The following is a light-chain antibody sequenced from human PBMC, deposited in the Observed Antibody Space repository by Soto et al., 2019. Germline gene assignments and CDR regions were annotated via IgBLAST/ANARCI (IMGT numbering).Light chain of an antibody. Sequence: EIVLTQSPVTLSLSPGERATLSCRASQSVSRYLAWYQQKPGQAPRLLIYGASTRATGIPARFSGSGSGTEFTLTISSLQPEDVATYYCQKYNSAPLTFGGGTKVDIK. CDR2: GAS. J-gene: IGKJ4*01. CDR3: QKYNSAPLT. CDR1: QSVSRY. V-gene: IGKV3-15*01.